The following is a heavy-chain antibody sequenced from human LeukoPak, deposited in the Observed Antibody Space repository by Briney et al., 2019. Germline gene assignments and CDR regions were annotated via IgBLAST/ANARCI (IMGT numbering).Heavy chain of an antibody. Sequence: GGSLRLSCAASGFTVSSNYMSWVRQAPGKGLEWVSVIYSGGSTYYADSVKGRFTISRDNSKNTLYLQMNSLRAEDTAVYYCAREGGSYSGHFDYWGQGTLVTVSS. J-gene: IGHJ4*02. D-gene: IGHD1-26*01. CDR1: GFTVSSNY. CDR2: IYSGGST. CDR3: AREGGSYSGHFDY. V-gene: IGHV3-66*01.